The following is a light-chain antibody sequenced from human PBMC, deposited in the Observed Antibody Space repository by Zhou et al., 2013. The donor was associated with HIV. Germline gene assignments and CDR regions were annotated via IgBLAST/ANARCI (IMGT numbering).Light chain of an antibody. CDR3: MQALQTPPWT. J-gene: IGKJ1*01. CDR2: LGS. V-gene: IGKV2-28*01. Sequence: DIVMTQSPLSLPVSPGEPASISCRSSQSLLHRNGHNYLDWYLQKPGQSPQLLIYLGSNRASGVPDRFSGSGSGADFTLKISRVEAEDVGVYYCMQALQTPPWTFGQGTKVEIK. CDR1: QSLLHRNGHNY.